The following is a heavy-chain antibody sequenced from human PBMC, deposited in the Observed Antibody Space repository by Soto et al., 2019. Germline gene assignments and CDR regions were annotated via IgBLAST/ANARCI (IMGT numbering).Heavy chain of an antibody. J-gene: IGHJ6*02. CDR1: GYSFTSYW. V-gene: IGHV5-10-1*01. D-gene: IGHD3-9*01. Sequence: PGESLKISCKGSGYSFTSYWISWVRQMPGKGLEWMGRIDPSDSYTNYSPSFQGHVTISADKSISTAYLQWSSLKASDTAMYCCARRGHLTGYYTRSYYYYGMDVWGQGTTVTVS. CDR3: ARRGHLTGYYTRSYYYYGMDV. CDR2: IDPSDSYT.